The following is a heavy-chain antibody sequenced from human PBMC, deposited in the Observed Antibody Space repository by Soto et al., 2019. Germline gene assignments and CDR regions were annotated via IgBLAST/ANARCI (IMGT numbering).Heavy chain of an antibody. Sequence: QVQLVESGGGVVQPGRSLRLSCAASGFTFSSYGVHWVRQAPGKGLEWVAVIWYDGSNKYYAGSVKGRFTISRYNAKNTLYLQMSSLGAEDTAVYYFWRERGGDLWIGLDYWGQGNLVTVA. J-gene: IGHJ4*02. D-gene: IGHD3-3*01. CDR1: GFTFSSYG. CDR2: IWYDGSNK. V-gene: IGHV3-33*01. CDR3: WRERGGDLWIGLDY.